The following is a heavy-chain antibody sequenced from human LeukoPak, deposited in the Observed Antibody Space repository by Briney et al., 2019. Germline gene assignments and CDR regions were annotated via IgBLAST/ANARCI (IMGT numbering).Heavy chain of an antibody. V-gene: IGHV5-51*01. J-gene: IGHJ4*02. CDR3: ARPPSRGYSSSFEY. D-gene: IGHD2-2*03. Sequence: GESLKISCKGSGYSFPTYWIAWVRQMPGKSLGWMGIIYPDESNIRYSPSFQGQVTISADKSISTAYLQWSSLKASDTAMYYCARPPSRGYSSSFEYWGQGTLVTVSS. CDR2: IYPDESNI. CDR1: GYSFPTYW.